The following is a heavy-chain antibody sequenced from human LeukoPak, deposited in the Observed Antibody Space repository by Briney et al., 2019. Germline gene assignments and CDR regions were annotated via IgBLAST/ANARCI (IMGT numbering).Heavy chain of an antibody. CDR3: AKASGALWDALWDAFDI. CDR2: VTGSGGST. D-gene: IGHD5-18*01. V-gene: IGHV3-23*01. Sequence: SGGSLRLSCAASGFTFSSYAMSWVRQAPGKGLEWVSDVTGSGGSTYYADSVKGRFTISRDNSKNTLYLQMNSLRAEDTAVYYCAKASGALWDALWDAFDIWGQGTMVTVSS. J-gene: IGHJ3*02. CDR1: GFTFSSYA.